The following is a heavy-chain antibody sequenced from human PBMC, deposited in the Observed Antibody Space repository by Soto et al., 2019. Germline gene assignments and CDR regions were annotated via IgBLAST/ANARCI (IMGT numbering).Heavy chain of an antibody. CDR3: AREPNYGGNAGYFDY. V-gene: IGHV4-4*02. D-gene: IGHD4-17*01. CDR2: IYHSGST. CDR1: GDSISSGNW. J-gene: IGHJ4*02. Sequence: QVQLQGSGPGLVKHSGTLSLTCSVSGDSISSGNWWTWVRQPPGKGLEWIGEIYHSGSTNYSPSLKSRVTISVDKSKNQFSLKLTSVTAADTAVYYCAREPNYGGNAGYFDYWGQGTLVTVSP.